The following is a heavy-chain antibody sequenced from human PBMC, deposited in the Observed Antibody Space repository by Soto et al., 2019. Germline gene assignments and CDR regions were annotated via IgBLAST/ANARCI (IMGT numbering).Heavy chain of an antibody. CDR1: GVCISSSSYY. CDR3: AQGMLGDWYFDL. Sequence: QLQFEESGPGLVKPSESLSLICTVSGVCISSSSYYWGWIRQPPGKGLEWIGNMYSSGSTYYNPSLNSRVTISVDSSKNRFSLKLNTVTAAETSVYYCAQGMLGDWYFDLWGRGTLVTVSS. CDR2: MYSSGST. V-gene: IGHV4-39*01. J-gene: IGHJ2*01. D-gene: IGHD3-10*01.